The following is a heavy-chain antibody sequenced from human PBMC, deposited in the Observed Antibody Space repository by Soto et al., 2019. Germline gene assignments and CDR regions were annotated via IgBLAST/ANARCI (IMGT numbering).Heavy chain of an antibody. D-gene: IGHD3-16*01. V-gene: IGHV3-30*18. CDR2: ISYDGSNK. J-gene: IGHJ6*02. CDR1: GFTFSSYS. CDR3: AKDGGPGAYGMDV. Sequence: VQLVESGGGLVKPGGSLRLSCAASGFTFSSYSMNWVRQAPGKGLEWVAVISYDGSNKYYADSVKGRFTISRDNSKNTLYLQMNSLRAEDTAVYYCAKDGGPGAYGMDVWGQGTTVTVSS.